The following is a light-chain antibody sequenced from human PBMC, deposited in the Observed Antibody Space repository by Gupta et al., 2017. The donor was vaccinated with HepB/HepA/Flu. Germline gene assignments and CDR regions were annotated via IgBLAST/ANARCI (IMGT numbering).Light chain of an antibody. V-gene: IGLV1-44*01. Sequence: QSVLSQPPSASGTPGQRVTISCSGSSSNIGRTNVNWYQQPPGTAPKLLIYYNDQRPSGVPDRFSASKSGTSASLVISGLQSEDEADYFCAAWDDSLKDVLFGGGTKLTVL. J-gene: IGLJ2*01. CDR1: SSNIGRTN. CDR3: AAWDDSLKDVL. CDR2: YND.